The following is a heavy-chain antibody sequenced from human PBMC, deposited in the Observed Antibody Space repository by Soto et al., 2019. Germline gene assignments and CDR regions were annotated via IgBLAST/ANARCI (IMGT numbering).Heavy chain of an antibody. V-gene: IGHV4-30-4*01. Sequence: SSETLSLTCTVSGGSISSGDYYWSWIRQPPGKGLEWIGYIYYSGSTYYNPSLKSRVTISVDTSKNQFSLKLSSVTAADTAVYYCARVLGFSYYFDYWGQGTLVTVSS. D-gene: IGHD2-21*01. CDR3: ARVLGFSYYFDY. CDR2: IYYSGST. J-gene: IGHJ4*02. CDR1: GGSISSGDYY.